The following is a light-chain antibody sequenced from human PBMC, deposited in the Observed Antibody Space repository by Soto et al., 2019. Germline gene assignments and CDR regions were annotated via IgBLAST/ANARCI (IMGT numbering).Light chain of an antibody. J-gene: IGLJ1*01. CDR1: SSDVGAYNS. CDR2: EVS. Sequence: QSALTQPASVSGSPGQSITISCTGTSSDVGAYNSVSWYQQHPGKAPKLMIYEVSNRTSGVSNRFSGSKSGNTASLTISGLQAEDEADYYCSSYTSSSTRVFGSATKLTVL. CDR3: SSYTSSSTRV. V-gene: IGLV2-14*01.